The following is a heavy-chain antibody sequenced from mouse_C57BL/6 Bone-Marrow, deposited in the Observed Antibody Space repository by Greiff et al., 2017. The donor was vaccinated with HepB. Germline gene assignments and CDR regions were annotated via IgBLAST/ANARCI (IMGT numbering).Heavy chain of an antibody. Sequence: QVQLQQSGAELVKPGASVKISCKASGYAFSSYWMNWVKQRPGKGLEWIGQIYPGDGDTNYNGKFKGKATLTADKSSSTAYMQLSSLTSEDSAVYFCARGRLYYGSSWGYWGQGTTLTVSS. CDR2: IYPGDGDT. D-gene: IGHD1-1*01. V-gene: IGHV1-80*01. CDR1: GYAFSSYW. J-gene: IGHJ2*01. CDR3: ARGRLYYGSSWGY.